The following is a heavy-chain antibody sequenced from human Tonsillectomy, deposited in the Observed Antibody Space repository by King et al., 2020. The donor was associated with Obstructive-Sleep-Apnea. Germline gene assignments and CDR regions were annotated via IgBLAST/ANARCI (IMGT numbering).Heavy chain of an antibody. J-gene: IGHJ4*02. CDR2: ISSAGSDK. CDR1: GFTFNRSG. D-gene: IGHD5-18*01. Sequence: VQLVESGGGVVQPGRSLRLSCAASGFTFNRSGLHWVRQAPGRGLEWVALISSAGSDKNYADSVKGRFTISRDNSKNTLFLQMNSLRADDTAVYYCARGNNYAFDYWGQGTLVTVSS. V-gene: IGHV3-30*03. CDR3: ARGNNYAFDY.